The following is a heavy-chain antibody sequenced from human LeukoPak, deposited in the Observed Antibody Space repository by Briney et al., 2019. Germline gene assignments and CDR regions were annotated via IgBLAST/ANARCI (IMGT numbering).Heavy chain of an antibody. Sequence: GGSLRLSCAASGFTFTNYWMFWARQAPGKGLEWVAQMKEDGNEKYYVDSVKGRFTISRDNAKNSLYLQMSSLRAEDTAVYFCARGGVSRLEYWGQGTPVTVSS. CDR3: ARGGVSRLEY. CDR1: GFTFTNYW. CDR2: MKEDGNEK. V-gene: IGHV3-7*01. D-gene: IGHD5-12*01. J-gene: IGHJ4*02.